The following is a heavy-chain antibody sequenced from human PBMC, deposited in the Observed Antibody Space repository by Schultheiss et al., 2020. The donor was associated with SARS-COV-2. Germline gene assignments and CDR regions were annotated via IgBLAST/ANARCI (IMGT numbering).Heavy chain of an antibody. CDR3: ARPGAYSSGWYYFDY. D-gene: IGHD6-19*01. J-gene: IGHJ4*02. CDR2: IDPSDSYT. Sequence: GESLKISCKGSGYSFTSYWISWVRQMPGKGLEWMGRIDPSDSYTNYSAPFQGHVTISVDKSISTAYLQWSSLKASDTAMYYCARPGAYSSGWYYFDYWGQGTLVTVSS. V-gene: IGHV5-10-1*01. CDR1: GYSFTSYW.